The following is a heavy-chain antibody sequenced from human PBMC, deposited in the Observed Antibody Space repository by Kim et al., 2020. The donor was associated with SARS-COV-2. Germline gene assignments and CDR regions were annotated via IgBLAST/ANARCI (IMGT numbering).Heavy chain of an antibody. J-gene: IGHJ4*02. CDR2: ITGSGGRT. Sequence: GGSLRLSCAASGFTFSNYAMTWVRQGPGKGLEWVSAITGSGGRTYYADSVKGRFTISRDNSKNTLYLQMNSLRAEDTAEYYCAKDYGEFDYWGQGTLVTVSS. V-gene: IGHV3-23*01. CDR1: GFTFSNYA. CDR3: AKDYGEFDY. D-gene: IGHD7-27*01.